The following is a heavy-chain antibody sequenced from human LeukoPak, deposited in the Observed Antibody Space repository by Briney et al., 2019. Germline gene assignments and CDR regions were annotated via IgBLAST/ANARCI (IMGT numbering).Heavy chain of an antibody. CDR1: GGSFSGYY. D-gene: IGHD3-22*01. J-gene: IGHJ4*02. V-gene: IGHV4-34*01. CDR2: INHSGST. CDR3: ASFYDSSGYYYPLGY. Sequence: SETLSLTCAVYGGSFSGYYWSWIRQPPVKGLEWIGEINHSGSTNYNPSLKSRVTISVDTSKNQFSLKLSSVTAADTAVYYCASFYDSSGYYYPLGYWGQGTLVTVSS.